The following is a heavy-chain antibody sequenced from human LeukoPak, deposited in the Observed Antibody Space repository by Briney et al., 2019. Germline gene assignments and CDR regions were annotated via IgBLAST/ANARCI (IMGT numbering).Heavy chain of an antibody. J-gene: IGHJ3*01. Sequence: ASVKVSCKASGYTFTGYYMHWVRQAPGQGLEWMGWINPNSGGTNYAQKFQGRVTMTRDTSISTAYLELSRLRSDDTAVYYCAKDRVYQFSPNGWGAFDVSGQGTMVTVSS. CDR1: GYTFTGYY. V-gene: IGHV1-2*02. D-gene: IGHD3-10*01. CDR2: INPNSGGT. CDR3: AKDRVYQFSPNGWGAFDV.